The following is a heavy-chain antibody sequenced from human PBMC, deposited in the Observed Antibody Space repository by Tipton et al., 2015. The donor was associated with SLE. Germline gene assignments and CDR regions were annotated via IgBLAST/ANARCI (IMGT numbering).Heavy chain of an antibody. CDR3: ARARPDTAMVHYYYYMDV. Sequence: QVQLVQSGAEVKKPGASVKVSCKASGYTFTSYGISWVRQAPGQGLEWMGWISAYNGNTNYAQKLQGRVTMTTDTSTSTAYMELRSLRSDDTAVHYCARARPDTAMVHYYYYMDVWGKGTTVTVSS. D-gene: IGHD5-18*01. CDR2: ISAYNGNT. J-gene: IGHJ6*03. V-gene: IGHV1-18*01. CDR1: GYTFTSYG.